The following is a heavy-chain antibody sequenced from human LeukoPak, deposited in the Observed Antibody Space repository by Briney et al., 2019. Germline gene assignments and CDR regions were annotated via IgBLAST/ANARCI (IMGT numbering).Heavy chain of an antibody. Sequence: ASVKVSCKASGYTFTSYGISWVRQAPGQGLEWMGWISAYNGNTNYAQKLQGRVTMTTDTSTSTAYMELRSLRSDDTAVYYCARDLPPWAYGLGSSNWFDPWGQGTLVTVSS. J-gene: IGHJ5*02. CDR2: ISAYNGNT. D-gene: IGHD3-10*01. CDR3: ARDLPPWAYGLGSSNWFDP. CDR1: GYTFTSYG. V-gene: IGHV1-18*01.